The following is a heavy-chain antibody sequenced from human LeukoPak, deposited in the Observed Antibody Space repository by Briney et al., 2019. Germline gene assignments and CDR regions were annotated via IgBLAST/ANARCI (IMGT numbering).Heavy chain of an antibody. CDR3: ARDFLSGRGYSGYDPPAPDY. CDR2: IDPNSGDT. D-gene: IGHD5-12*01. Sequence: ASVKVSCKASGYTFTVYPVHWVRQAPGQGLEWMGWIDPNSGDTNYAHKFQGRGTMTRDTSISTAYMELSRLRSAATAVSYCARDFLSGRGYSGYDPPAPDYWGQGTLVTVSS. V-gene: IGHV1-2*07. CDR1: GYTFTVYP. J-gene: IGHJ4*02.